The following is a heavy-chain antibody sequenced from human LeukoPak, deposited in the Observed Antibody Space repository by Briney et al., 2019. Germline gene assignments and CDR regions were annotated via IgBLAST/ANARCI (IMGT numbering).Heavy chain of an antibody. CDR1: GGTFSSYA. CDR2: IIPILGIA. D-gene: IGHD2-2*01. V-gene: IGHV1-69*04. J-gene: IGHJ5*02. Sequence: WASVTVSCKASGGTFSSYAISWVRPAPGQGLEWMGRIIPILGIANYAQKFQGRVTITADKSTSTAYMELSSLRSEDTAVYYCARDEKPYCSSTSCSDWFDPWGQGTLVTVSS. CDR3: ARDEKPYCSSTSCSDWFDP.